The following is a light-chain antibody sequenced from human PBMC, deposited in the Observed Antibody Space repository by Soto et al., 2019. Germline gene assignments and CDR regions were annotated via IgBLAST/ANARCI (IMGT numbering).Light chain of an antibody. CDR2: GAS. CDR3: QQYGSSPPYT. CDR1: QSVSSSY. V-gene: IGKV3-20*01. Sequence: EIVLTQSPGTLSLSPGERATLSCRASQSVSSSYLAWYQQKPGQAPRLLIYGASSRATGIPDRFSGSGSGTAFTLIISRREPEDFAVYYWQQYGSSPPYTFGQGTKLEIK. J-gene: IGKJ2*01.